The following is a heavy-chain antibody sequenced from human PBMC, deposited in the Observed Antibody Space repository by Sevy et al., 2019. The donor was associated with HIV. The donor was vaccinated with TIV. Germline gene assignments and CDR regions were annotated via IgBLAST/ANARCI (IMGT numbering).Heavy chain of an antibody. D-gene: IGHD4-17*01. V-gene: IGHV3-30*02. J-gene: IGHJ3*02. CDR1: GFTFSSSG. CDR2: IRYDGSTK. Sequence: GGSLRLSCAASGFTFSSSGMHWVRQAPGKGLEWVTFIRYDGSTKYYADSVKGRFTISRDNSKSTLYLQMNSLRDEDTGVSFCAKLGSTTLTTSDAFDIWGQGTLVTVSS. CDR3: AKLGSTTLTTSDAFDI.